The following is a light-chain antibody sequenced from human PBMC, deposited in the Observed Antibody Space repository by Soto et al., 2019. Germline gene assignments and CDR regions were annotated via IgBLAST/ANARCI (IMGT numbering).Light chain of an antibody. CDR1: ESVHRN. CDR3: QHYSNWPPT. V-gene: IGKV3-15*01. Sequence: EMVMTQSPATLSVSPGERVTLSCRASESVHRNLAWYQQKPGQGPSLLIYYASTRATGVPDRFTGSGSGTEVTLTISSLQSEDVGVYHCQHYSNWPPTFGPGTKVEIK. CDR2: YAS. J-gene: IGKJ3*01.